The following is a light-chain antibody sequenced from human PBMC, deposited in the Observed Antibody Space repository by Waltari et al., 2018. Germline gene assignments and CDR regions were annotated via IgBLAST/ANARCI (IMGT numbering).Light chain of an antibody. CDR2: DVN. CDR1: TSDIGQYNL. V-gene: IGLV2-23*02. Sequence: QSALTQTASVSGSPGQAITISCSGTTSDIGQYNLVSWYQQHPGKAPTLIIYDVNKRPSGVSNRFSGSKSGNTAFLTISGLQSADEADYYCCSYAGSAISMFGGGTKVTVL. CDR3: CSYAGSAISM. J-gene: IGLJ3*02.